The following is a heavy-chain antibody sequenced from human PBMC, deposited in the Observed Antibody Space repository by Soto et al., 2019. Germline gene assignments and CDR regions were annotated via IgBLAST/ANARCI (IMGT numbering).Heavy chain of an antibody. CDR2: ISGYSGNT. D-gene: IGHD3-22*01. CDR3: AKDTYYHDRSGYYIFDY. Sequence: VSVKVSCKAYGYTFSSYGLSWVRQAPGQGLEWMGWISGYSGNTVYTQRFKGRLTMATDTSTGTAYMELRSLRAEDTAVYYCAKDTYYHDRSGYYIFDYWGQGTPVT. J-gene: IGHJ4*02. CDR1: GYTFSSYG. V-gene: IGHV1-18*01.